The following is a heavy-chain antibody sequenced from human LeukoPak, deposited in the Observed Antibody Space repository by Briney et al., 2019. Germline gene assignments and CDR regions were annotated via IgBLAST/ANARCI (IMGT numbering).Heavy chain of an antibody. CDR1: GFTFRSYA. J-gene: IGHJ4*02. Sequence: GRSLRLSCAASGFTFRSYAMHWVRQAPGKGLEWVAVISYDGSNKYYADSVKGRFTISRDNSKNTLYLQMNSLRAEDTAVYYCARDNGYSSSTELYYFDYWGQGTLVTVSS. CDR2: ISYDGSNK. V-gene: IGHV3-30-3*01. CDR3: ARDNGYSSSTELYYFDY. D-gene: IGHD6-6*01.